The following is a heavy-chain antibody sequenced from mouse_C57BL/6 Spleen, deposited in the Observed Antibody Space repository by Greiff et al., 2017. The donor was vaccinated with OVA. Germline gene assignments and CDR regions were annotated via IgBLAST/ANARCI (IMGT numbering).Heavy chain of an antibody. CDR1: GFTFSDAW. CDR3: TRDYYDYDGYYAMDY. J-gene: IGHJ4*01. V-gene: IGHV6-6*01. CDR2: IRNKANNHAT. Sequence: EVQLVESGGGLVQPGGSMKLSCAASGFTFSDAWMDWVRQSPEKGLEWVAEIRNKANNHATYYAESVKGRFTISRDDSKSSVYLQMNSLRAEDTGIYYCTRDYYDYDGYYAMDYWGQGTSVTVSS. D-gene: IGHD2-4*01.